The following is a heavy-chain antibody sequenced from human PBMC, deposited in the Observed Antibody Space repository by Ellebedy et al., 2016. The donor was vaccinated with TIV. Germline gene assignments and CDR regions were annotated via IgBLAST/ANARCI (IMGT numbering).Heavy chain of an antibody. D-gene: IGHD3-10*01. CDR1: GFTFTDAW. Sequence: GESLKISCAASGFTFTDAWMTWVRQAPGKGLKWVGRIKSKTDGVTTEYAAPVKGRFTISTDDSKNTLYLQMNSLKTEDTAVYYCTTGGFRGYWGQGTLVTVSS. J-gene: IGHJ4*02. CDR2: IKSKTDGVTT. CDR3: TTGGFRGY. V-gene: IGHV3-15*01.